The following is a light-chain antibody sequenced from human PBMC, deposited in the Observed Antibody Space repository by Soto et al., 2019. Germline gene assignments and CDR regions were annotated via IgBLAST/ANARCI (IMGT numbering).Light chain of an antibody. CDR3: QQGFNTPNT. V-gene: IGKV1-39*01. CDR1: LSINNC. CDR2: AAS. J-gene: IGKJ3*01. Sequence: DIQMTQSPSSLSASVGDRVTITCRASLSINNCLNWYQQKPGKAPKLLIYAASSLQSGVPSRFSGSGSGTHFTLTISSLQPEDFATYYCQQGFNTPNTFGPGTKVDIK.